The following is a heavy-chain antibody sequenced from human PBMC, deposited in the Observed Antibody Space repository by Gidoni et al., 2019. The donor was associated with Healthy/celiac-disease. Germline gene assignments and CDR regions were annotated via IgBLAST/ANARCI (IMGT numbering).Heavy chain of an antibody. V-gene: IGHV3-23*01. CDR2: ISGSGGRT. J-gene: IGHJ3*02. CDR3: AKGVYGSGNELAFDI. D-gene: IGHD3-10*01. CDR1: GFTFSSYA. Sequence: EVQLLESGGVLVQPGGSLRLSCAASGFTFSSYAMSWVRQAPGKGMGWVSAISGSGGRTYYADSVKGRFTISRDNSKNTLYLQMNSLRAEDTAVYYCAKGVYGSGNELAFDIWGQGTMVTVSS.